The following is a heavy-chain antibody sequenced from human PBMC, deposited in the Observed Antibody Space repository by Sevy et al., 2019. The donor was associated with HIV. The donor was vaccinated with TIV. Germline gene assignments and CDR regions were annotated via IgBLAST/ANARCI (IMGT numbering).Heavy chain of an antibody. CDR2: ISSSSSTI. CDR1: GFTFSSYS. J-gene: IGHJ3*02. CDR3: ASDLVVVAAFDDAFDI. V-gene: IGHV3-48*02. D-gene: IGHD2-15*01. Sequence: GGSLRLSCAASGFTFSSYSMNWVRQAPGKGLEWVSYISSSSSTIYYADSVKGRFTISRDNAKNSLYLQMNSLRDEDTAGYYCASDLVVVAAFDDAFDIWGQGTMVTVSS.